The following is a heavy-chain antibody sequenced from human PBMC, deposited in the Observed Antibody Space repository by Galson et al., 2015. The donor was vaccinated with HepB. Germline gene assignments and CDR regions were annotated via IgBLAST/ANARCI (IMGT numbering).Heavy chain of an antibody. CDR2: IWYDGSNK. V-gene: IGHV3-33*01. CDR3: ARATKPDSMGFDY. J-gene: IGHJ4*02. D-gene: IGHD1-14*01. CDR1: GFTFSSYG. Sequence: SLRLSCAASGFTFSSYGMHWVRQAPGKGLEWVAVIWYDGSNKYYADSVKGRFTISRDNSKNTLYLQMNSLRAEDTAVYYCARATKPDSMGFDYWGQGTLVTVSS.